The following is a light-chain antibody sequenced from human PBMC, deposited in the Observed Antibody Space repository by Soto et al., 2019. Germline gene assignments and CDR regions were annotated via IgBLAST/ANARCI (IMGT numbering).Light chain of an antibody. CDR3: QQSFSTPWT. Sequence: DIHMTQSPSSLSASVGDRVTLTCRASQTISTFLNWYQHKPGKAPKLLIYDATNLYSGVPSRFSGSGSCTDFTLTISSLQPEDFATYSCQQSFSTPWTFGQGTKVEVK. V-gene: IGKV1-39*01. J-gene: IGKJ1*01. CDR2: DAT. CDR1: QTISTF.